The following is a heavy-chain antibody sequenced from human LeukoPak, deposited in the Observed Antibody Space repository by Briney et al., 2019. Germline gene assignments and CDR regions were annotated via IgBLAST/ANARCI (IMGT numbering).Heavy chain of an antibody. J-gene: IGHJ6*02. D-gene: IGHD6-13*01. V-gene: IGHV1-8*01. Sequence: ASVKVSCKASGYTFTSYDINWVRQATGQGLEWMGWMNPNSGNTGYAQKFQGRVTMTRNTSISTAYMELSSLRSEDTAVYYCARSYSSSWYVGFGYYYYGMDVWGQGTTVTVSS. CDR1: GYTFTSYD. CDR2: MNPNSGNT. CDR3: ARSYSSSWYVGFGYYYYGMDV.